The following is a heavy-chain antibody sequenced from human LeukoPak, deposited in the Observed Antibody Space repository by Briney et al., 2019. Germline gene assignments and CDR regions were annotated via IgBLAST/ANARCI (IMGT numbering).Heavy chain of an antibody. V-gene: IGHV3-23*01. CDR2: ISGSGGST. Sequence: GGSLRLSCAASGFTFSSYGMSWVRQAPEKGLEWVSGISGSGGSTYYADSVKGRFTISRDNFKDTLYLQMNSLRAEDTAVYYCAKDRNPRIAAAGYFDYWGQGTLVTVSS. J-gene: IGHJ4*02. CDR1: GFTFSSYG. D-gene: IGHD6-13*01. CDR3: AKDRNPRIAAAGYFDY.